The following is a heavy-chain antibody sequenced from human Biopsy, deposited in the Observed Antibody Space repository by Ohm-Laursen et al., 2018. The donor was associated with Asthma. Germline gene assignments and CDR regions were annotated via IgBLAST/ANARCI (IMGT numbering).Heavy chain of an antibody. CDR2: ISYDGSSI. Sequence: SLRLSCTASRFTYEMHWVRQAPGKGLEWVAVISYDGSSIYYADSVKGRFTISRDNSKSTLSLQMNSLTAEDTAVYYCAREGVAGTHIEDWGQGTLVTVSS. CDR3: AREGVAGTHIED. D-gene: IGHD6-19*01. J-gene: IGHJ4*02. CDR1: RFTYE. V-gene: IGHV3-30-3*01.